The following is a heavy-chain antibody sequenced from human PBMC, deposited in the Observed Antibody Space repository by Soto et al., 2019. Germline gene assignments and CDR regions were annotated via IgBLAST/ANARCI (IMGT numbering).Heavy chain of an antibody. CDR1: GYTFTSYD. V-gene: IGHV1-8*01. J-gene: IGHJ4*02. CDR3: AASEAVAGTSRYFDY. D-gene: IGHD6-19*01. CDR2: MNPNSGNT. Sequence: ASVTVSCQASGYTFTSYDINWVRQATGQGLEWMGWMNPNSGNTGYAQKFQGRVTMTRNTSISTAYMELSSLRSEDTAVYYCAASEAVAGTSRYFDYWGQGTLVTVSS.